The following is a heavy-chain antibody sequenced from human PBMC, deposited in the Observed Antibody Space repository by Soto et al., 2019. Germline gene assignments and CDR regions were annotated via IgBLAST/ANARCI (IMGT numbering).Heavy chain of an antibody. CDR3: ARPLSPYYYYYGMDV. Sequence: GESLKISCKGSGYSFTSNWIGWVRQMPGKGLEWMGIIYPGDSDTRYSPAFQGQVTISADKSISTAYLQWSSLKASDTAMYYCARPLSPYYYYYGMDVWGQGTTVTVSS. J-gene: IGHJ6*02. V-gene: IGHV5-51*01. CDR1: GYSFTSNW. CDR2: IYPGDSDT.